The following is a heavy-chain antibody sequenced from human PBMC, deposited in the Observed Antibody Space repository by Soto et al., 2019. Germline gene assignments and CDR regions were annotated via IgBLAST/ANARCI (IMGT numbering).Heavy chain of an antibody. CDR1: GYTLSELS. CDR2: FNPEQGET. CDR3: ATHEREYYGSGDRDY. J-gene: IGHJ4*02. D-gene: IGHD3-10*01. Sequence: GASVKVSCKVSGYTLSELSMYWVRQAPGKGLEWMGGFNPEQGETIYEQKFQGRVTMSEDTSTDTAYMELSSLRSDDTAIYYCATHEREYYGSGDRDYWGQGTLVTVSS. V-gene: IGHV1-24*01.